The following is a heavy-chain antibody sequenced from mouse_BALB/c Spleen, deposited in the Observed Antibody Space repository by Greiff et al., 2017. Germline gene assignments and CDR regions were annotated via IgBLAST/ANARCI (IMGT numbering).Heavy chain of an antibody. CDR3: ARHDYGYLDFDY. CDR2: ISNGGGST. Sequence: EVQGVESGGGLVQPGGSLKLSCAASGFTFSSYTMSWVRQTPEKRLEWVAYISNGGGSTYYPDTVKGRFTISRDNAKNTLYLQMSSLKSEDTAMYYCARHDYGYLDFDYWGQGTTLTVSS. CDR1: GFTFSSYT. J-gene: IGHJ2*01. V-gene: IGHV5-12-2*01. D-gene: IGHD1-2*01.